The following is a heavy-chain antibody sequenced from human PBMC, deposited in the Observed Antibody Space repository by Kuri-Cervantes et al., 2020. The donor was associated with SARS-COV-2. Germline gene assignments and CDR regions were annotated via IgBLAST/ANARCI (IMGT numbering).Heavy chain of an antibody. CDR3: AKAAYYDYAPDY. Sequence: GESLKISCAASGFTFSSYAMSWVRQAPGKGLEWVSAISGSGGSTYYADSVKGRFTISRDNSKNTLYLQMNSLRAEDTAVYYCAKAAYYDYAPDYWGQGTLVTVSS. CDR1: GFTFSSYA. D-gene: IGHD3-16*01. J-gene: IGHJ4*02. CDR2: ISGSGGST. V-gene: IGHV3-23*01.